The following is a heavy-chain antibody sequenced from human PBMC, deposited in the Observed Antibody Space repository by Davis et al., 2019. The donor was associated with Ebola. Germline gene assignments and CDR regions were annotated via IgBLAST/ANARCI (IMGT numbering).Heavy chain of an antibody. CDR1: GGTFSSYA. D-gene: IGHD2-2*01. J-gene: IGHJ5*02. V-gene: IGHV1-18*01. CDR2: ISAYNGNT. CDR3: ARDTHQLLWGWFDP. Sequence: ASVKVSCKASGGTFSSYAISWVRQAPGQGLEWMGWISAYNGNTNYAQKLQGRVTMTTDTSTSTAYMELRSLRSDDTAVYYCARDTHQLLWGWFDPWGQGTLVTVSS.